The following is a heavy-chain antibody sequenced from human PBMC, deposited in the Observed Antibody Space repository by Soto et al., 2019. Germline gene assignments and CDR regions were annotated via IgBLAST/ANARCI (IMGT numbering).Heavy chain of an antibody. J-gene: IGHJ4*02. D-gene: IGHD3-10*01. Sequence: PGGSLRLSCAASGFTFSSYSMNWVRQAPGKGLEWVSSISSSSSYIYYADSVKGRFTISRDNAKNSLYLQMNSLRAEDTAVYYCARDLLISYYYGSGSYYSVSPGQGYWGQGTLVTVSS. V-gene: IGHV3-21*01. CDR1: GFTFSSYS. CDR3: ARDLLISYYYGSGSYYSVSPGQGY. CDR2: ISSSSSYI.